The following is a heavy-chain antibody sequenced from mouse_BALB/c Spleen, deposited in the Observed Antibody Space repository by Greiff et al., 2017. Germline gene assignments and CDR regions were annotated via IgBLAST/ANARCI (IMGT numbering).Heavy chain of an antibody. CDR3: ARDRYRYDGAWFAY. J-gene: IGHJ3*01. CDR1: GFAFSSYD. CDR2: ISSGGGST. V-gene: IGHV5-12-1*01. Sequence: EVKLVESGGGLVKPGGSLKLSCAASGFAFSSYDMSWVRQTPEKRLEWVAYISSGGGSTYYPDTVKGRFTISRDNAKNTLYLQMSSLRSEDTAMYYCARDRYRYDGAWFAYWGQGTLVTVSA. D-gene: IGHD2-14*01.